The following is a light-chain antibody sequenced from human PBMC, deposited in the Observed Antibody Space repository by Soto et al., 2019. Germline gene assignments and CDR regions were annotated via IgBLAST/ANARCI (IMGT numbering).Light chain of an antibody. J-gene: IGKJ4*01. CDR1: QSVSSY. V-gene: IGKV3D-11*02. CDR3: QQRSNWLT. Sequence: EIVLTQSPATLSLSPGERATLSCRASQSVSSYLAWYQQKPGQAPRLLIYDASNRATGIPARFSGSGPGKAFTLTISSLEPEDFAVYYCQQRSNWLTFGGGTKVEIK. CDR2: DAS.